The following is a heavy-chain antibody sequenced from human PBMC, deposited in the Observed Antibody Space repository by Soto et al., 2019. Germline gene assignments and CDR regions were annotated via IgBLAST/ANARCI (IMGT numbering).Heavy chain of an antibody. CDR3: ARDTDYGDYAY. CDR2: IYYSGST. J-gene: IGHJ4*02. D-gene: IGHD4-17*01. CDR1: GGSISSYY. V-gene: IGHV4-59*01. Sequence: SETLSLTCTVSGGSISSYYWSWIRQPPGKGLEWIGYIYYSGSTNYNPSLKSRVTISVDTSKNQFSLKLSSVTAADTAVYYCARDTDYGDYAYWGQGTLVTVAS.